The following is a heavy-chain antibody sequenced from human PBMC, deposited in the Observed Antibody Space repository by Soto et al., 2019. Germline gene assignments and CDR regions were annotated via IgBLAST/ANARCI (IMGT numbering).Heavy chain of an antibody. CDR3: ARGRLRVAGTNKSYYYYGMDV. Sequence: QVQLQQWGAGLLKPSETLSLTCAVYGGSFSGYYWSWIRQPPGKGLEWIGEINHSGSTNYNPSLKSRVTISVDTSKNQFSLKLSSVTAADTAVYYCARGRLRVAGTNKSYYYYGMDVWGQGTTVTVSS. CDR1: GGSFSGYY. J-gene: IGHJ6*02. CDR2: INHSGST. V-gene: IGHV4-34*01. D-gene: IGHD6-19*01.